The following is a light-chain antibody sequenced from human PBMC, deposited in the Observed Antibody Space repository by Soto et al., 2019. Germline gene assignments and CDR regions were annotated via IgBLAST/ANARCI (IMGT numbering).Light chain of an antibody. J-gene: IGLJ1*01. CDR3: CSYAGSYIQYV. CDR1: SSDVGNYDY. Sequence: QSALTQPRSVSGSPGQSVTLSCTGTSSDVGNYDYVSWYQQHPGMAPKLMIYDVNKRPSGVPDRFSGSKSGNTASLTISGLQAEDEADYYCCSYAGSYIQYVFGTGTKVTVL. V-gene: IGLV2-11*01. CDR2: DVN.